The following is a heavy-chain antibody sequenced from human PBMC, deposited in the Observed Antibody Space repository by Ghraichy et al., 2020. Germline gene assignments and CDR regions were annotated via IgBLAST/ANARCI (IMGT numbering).Heavy chain of an antibody. D-gene: IGHD3-10*01. CDR2: INPSDGTI. V-gene: IGHV1-46*01. J-gene: IGHJ6*03. CDR1: GYTFTNYY. Sequence: ASVQVSCKSFGYTFTNYYMHWVRQAPGQGLEWMGVINPSDGTITNAKKFQGRVTMTWDTSTGTAHMELSSLRSEDTAIYFCAREGNYFGSGSYSRYYNYYMDVWGKGTTVTVSS. CDR3: AREGNYFGSGSYSRYYNYYMDV.